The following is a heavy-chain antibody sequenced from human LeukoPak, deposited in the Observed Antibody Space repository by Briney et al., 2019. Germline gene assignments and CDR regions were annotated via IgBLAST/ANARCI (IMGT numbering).Heavy chain of an antibody. V-gene: IGHV4-59*01. CDR2: VYYTGST. CDR3: ARDVDVFDI. CDR1: GASISSYF. J-gene: IGHJ3*02. Sequence: SETLSLTCTVSGASISSYFWNWIRQPPGKGLEWIGYVYYTGSTNYNPSLKSRVTISEDTSKNQFSLKLSSVTAADTAVYYCARDVDVFDIWGQGTMVTVSS.